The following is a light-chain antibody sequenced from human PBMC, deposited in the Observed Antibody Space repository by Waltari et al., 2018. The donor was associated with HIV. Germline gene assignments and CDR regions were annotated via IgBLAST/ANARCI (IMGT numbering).Light chain of an antibody. Sequence: QSVLTQSPSVSAAPGQRVTISCSGAPSNIGNNYVSWYQQLPGTAPKLLIYETRQRPSKIPDRFSASKSGTSATLAITGLHTGDEADYYCVTWDSSLSVVIFGGGTKVTVL. CDR1: PSNIGNNY. V-gene: IGLV1-51*01. CDR3: VTWDSSLSVVI. CDR2: ETR. J-gene: IGLJ2*01.